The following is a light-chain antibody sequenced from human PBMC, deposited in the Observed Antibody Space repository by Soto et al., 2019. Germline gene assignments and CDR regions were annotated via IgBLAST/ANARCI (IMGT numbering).Light chain of an antibody. J-gene: IGLJ1*01. CDR1: SSDVGDNNY. V-gene: IGLV2-14*01. CDR2: DVT. Sequence: QSVLTQPASVSGSPGQSITISCTGTSSDVGDNNYVSWYQQHPGKAPKLMIYDVTHRPSGISNRFSGSKSGNTASLTISGHQAEDEADYYCSAYTSSSTLYVFGTGTKLTVL. CDR3: SAYTSSSTLYV.